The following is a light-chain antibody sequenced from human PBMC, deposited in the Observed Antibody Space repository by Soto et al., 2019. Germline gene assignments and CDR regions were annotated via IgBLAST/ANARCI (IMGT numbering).Light chain of an antibody. CDR1: RDIRNY. Sequence: DIQMTQSPSSLSASVGDRVTISCQTSRDIRNYVNWYQQKPGKAPQLLIYERSNLETGVSSRFSGRGSGTNLTLTISSLQPEDVATYYCQQYADVPRTFGQGTKVDIK. V-gene: IGKV1-33*01. CDR3: QQYADVPRT. J-gene: IGKJ1*01. CDR2: ERS.